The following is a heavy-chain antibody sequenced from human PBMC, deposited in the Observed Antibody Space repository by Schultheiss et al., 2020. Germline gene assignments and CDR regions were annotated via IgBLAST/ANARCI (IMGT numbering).Heavy chain of an antibody. CDR1: GFTFSNFW. J-gene: IGHJ4*02. CDR2: INQDGSEK. CDR3: ARDRPIAVAGMLDY. Sequence: GGSLRLSCAASGFTFSNFWMIWVRQTPGKGLEWVASINQDGSEKYYVDSVEGRFIISRDNAKNSVYLYVNSLRVEDTAVYYCARDRPIAVAGMLDYWGQGTLVTGSS. D-gene: IGHD6-19*01. V-gene: IGHV3-7*01.